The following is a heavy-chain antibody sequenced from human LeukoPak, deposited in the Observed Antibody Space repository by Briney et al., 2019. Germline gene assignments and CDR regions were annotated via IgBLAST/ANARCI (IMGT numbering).Heavy chain of an antibody. J-gene: IGHJ5*02. CDR2: ISSSSSYI. CDR3: ARLSTSRPFDP. Sequence: GGSLRLSCAASGFTFSSYSMNWVRQAPGKGLEWVSSISSSSSYIYYADSVKGRFTISRDNAENSLYLQMNSLRAEDTAVYYCARLSTSRPFDPWGQGTLVTVSS. D-gene: IGHD2/OR15-2a*01. CDR1: GFTFSSYS. V-gene: IGHV3-21*01.